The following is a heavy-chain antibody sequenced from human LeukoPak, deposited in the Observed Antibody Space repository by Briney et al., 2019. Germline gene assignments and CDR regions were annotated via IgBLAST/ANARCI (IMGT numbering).Heavy chain of an antibody. J-gene: IGHJ6*03. CDR1: GFTFSSYG. CDR2: ISYDGSNK. Sequence: GGTLRLSCAASGFTFSSYGMHWVRQAPGKGLEWVAVISYDGSNKYYADSVKGRFTISRDNSKNTLYLQMNSLRAEDTAVYYCARSSYSSSWYTQSFLSDYYMDVWGKGTTVTVSS. V-gene: IGHV3-30*03. CDR3: ARSSYSSSWYTQSFLSDYYMDV. D-gene: IGHD6-13*01.